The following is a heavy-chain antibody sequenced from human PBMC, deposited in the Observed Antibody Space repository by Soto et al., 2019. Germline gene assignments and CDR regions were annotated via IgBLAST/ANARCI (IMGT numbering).Heavy chain of an antibody. CDR3: ARMPYDYHRTAYYFHY. J-gene: IGHJ4*02. V-gene: IGHV4-30-4*01. CDR2: IYYSGST. CDR1: GDPITSGDIY. D-gene: IGHD5-18*01. Sequence: SETLSLTCTVSGDPITSGDIYWTWIRQPPGKDLEWIGYIYYSGSTYYNPSLKSRLTLSVDTSKNQFSLNLSSVTAADTAVYYCARMPYDYHRTAYYFHYWGTAPLVIVSS.